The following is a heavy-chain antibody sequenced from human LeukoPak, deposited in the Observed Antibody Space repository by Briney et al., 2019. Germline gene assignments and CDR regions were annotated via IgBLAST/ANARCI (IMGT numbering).Heavy chain of an antibody. V-gene: IGHV3-48*02. CDR2: ISTSSHTI. J-gene: IGHJ6*02. Sequence: GGSLRLSCAASGFTFSTYSMNWVRQAPGKGLEWVSYISTSSHTIYYADSVKGRFTISRDNAKNSLYLQMNSLRDEDTAVYSCARGGSGYGDYYYFYAMDVWGQGTKVTVSS. CDR3: ARGGSGYGDYYYFYAMDV. D-gene: IGHD3-22*01. CDR1: GFTFSTYS.